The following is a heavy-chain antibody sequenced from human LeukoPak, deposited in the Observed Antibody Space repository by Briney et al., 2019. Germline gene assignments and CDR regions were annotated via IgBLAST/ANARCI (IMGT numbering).Heavy chain of an antibody. V-gene: IGHV3-30*04. CDR2: ISSDGSYK. Sequence: GGSLRLSCAASGFTFSSHALLWVRQAPGKGLEWVAVISSDGSYKYYADSVKGRFTISRDNSKNTLYLQMNSLIPEDTAVYYCARQYISGQWYFDYWGQGTLVTVSS. D-gene: IGHD5-18*01. CDR1: GFTFSSHA. J-gene: IGHJ4*02. CDR3: ARQYISGQWYFDY.